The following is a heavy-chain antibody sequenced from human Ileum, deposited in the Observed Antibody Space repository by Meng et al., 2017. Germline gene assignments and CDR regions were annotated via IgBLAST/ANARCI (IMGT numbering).Heavy chain of an antibody. CDR2: INSDGRTT. Sequence: EVRVVGSGGGSVQPGGSLSLTCTASGFSLSSNWRNWVRQAPGKGLVWVSRINSDGRTTNYADSVKGRFTISRDNAKNTLYLQMNSLRVEDTAVYYCVKDFWWNACDMWGQGTMVTVSS. V-gene: IGHV3-74*01. D-gene: IGHD3-3*01. J-gene: IGHJ3*02. CDR1: GFSLSSNW. CDR3: VKDFWWNACDM.